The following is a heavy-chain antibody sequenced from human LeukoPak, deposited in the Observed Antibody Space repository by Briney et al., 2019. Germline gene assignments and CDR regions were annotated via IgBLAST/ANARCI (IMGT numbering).Heavy chain of an antibody. CDR2: IYYSGST. V-gene: IGHV4-59*01. CDR3: ARALGSGSQT. J-gene: IGHJ4*02. CDR1: GGSFSSYY. D-gene: IGHD3-10*01. Sequence: SETLSLTCAVYGGSFSSYYWSWIRQPPGKGLEWIGYIYYSGSTNYNPSLKSRVTISVDTSKNQFSLKLSSVTAADTAVYYCARALGSGSQTWGQGTLVTVSS.